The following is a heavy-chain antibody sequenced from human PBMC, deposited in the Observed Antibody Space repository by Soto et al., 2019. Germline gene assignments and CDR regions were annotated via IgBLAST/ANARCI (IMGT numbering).Heavy chain of an antibody. Sequence: GESLKISCKGSGYSFTSYWISWVRQMPGKGLEWMGRIDPSDSYTNYSPSFQGHVTISADKSISTAYLQWSSLKASDTAMYYCATSTTQTDYYYYGMDVWGQGTTVTVSS. V-gene: IGHV5-10-1*01. CDR2: IDPSDSYT. CDR3: ATSTTQTDYYYYGMDV. CDR1: GYSFTSYW. J-gene: IGHJ6*02. D-gene: IGHD4-4*01.